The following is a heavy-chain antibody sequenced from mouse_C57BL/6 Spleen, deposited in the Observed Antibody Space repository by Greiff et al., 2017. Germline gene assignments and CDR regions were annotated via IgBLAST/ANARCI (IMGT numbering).Heavy chain of an antibody. CDR2: IDPSDSYT. J-gene: IGHJ2*01. Sequence: QVHVKQPGAELVMPGASVKLSCKASGYTFTSYWMHWVKQRPGQGLEWIGEIDPSDSYTNYNQKFKGKSTLTVDKSSSTAYMQLSSLTSEDSAVYYCARSGLRRGYYFDDWGQGTTLTVSS. D-gene: IGHD2-4*01. V-gene: IGHV1-69*01. CDR1: GYTFTSYW. CDR3: ARSGLRRGYYFDD.